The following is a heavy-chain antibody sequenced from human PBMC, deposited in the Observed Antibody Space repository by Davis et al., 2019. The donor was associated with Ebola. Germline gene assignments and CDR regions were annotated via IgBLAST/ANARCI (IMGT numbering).Heavy chain of an antibody. CDR1: GYTLTELS. V-gene: IGHV1-24*01. CDR2: FDPEDGET. Sequence: ASVKVSCKASGYTLTELSMHWVRQAPGKGLEWMGGFDPEDGETIYAQKFQGRVTMTEDTSTATAYMELSSLRSEDTAVYYCATQRRFLEWSIYYYYMDVWGKGTTVTVSS. D-gene: IGHD3-3*01. CDR3: ATQRRFLEWSIYYYYMDV. J-gene: IGHJ6*03.